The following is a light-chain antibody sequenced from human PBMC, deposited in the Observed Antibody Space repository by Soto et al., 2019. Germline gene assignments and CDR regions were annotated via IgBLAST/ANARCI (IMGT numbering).Light chain of an antibody. Sequence: ENVLTQSPGTLSLSPGERATLSCRASQSVSSSFLAWYQQKPGQAPRLLIYDASNRATGIPDRFSGSGSGTDFTLTIDRLEPEDFAVYYCQQYGSSFWTFGQGTKVDIK. J-gene: IGKJ1*01. CDR1: QSVSSSF. CDR3: QQYGSSFWT. V-gene: IGKV3-20*01. CDR2: DAS.